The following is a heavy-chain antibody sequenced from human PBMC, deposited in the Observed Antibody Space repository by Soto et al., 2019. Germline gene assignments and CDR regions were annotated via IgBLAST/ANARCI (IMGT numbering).Heavy chain of an antibody. CDR3: ARVHDYDILTGYSTANWFDP. J-gene: IGHJ5*02. CDR2: ISSSSSYI. D-gene: IGHD3-9*01. V-gene: IGHV3-21*01. Sequence: GGSLRLSCAASGFTFSSDSMNWVRQAPGKGLEWVSSISSSSSYIYYADSVKGRFTISRDNAKNSLYLQMNSRRAEDTAVYYCARVHDYDILTGYSTANWFDPWGQGTLVTVPS. CDR1: GFTFSSDS.